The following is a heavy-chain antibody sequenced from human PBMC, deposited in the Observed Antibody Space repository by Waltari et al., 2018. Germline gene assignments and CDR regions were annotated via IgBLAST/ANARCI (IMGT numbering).Heavy chain of an antibody. J-gene: IGHJ4*02. CDR1: GYTFTSFA. CDR2: INTKSGET. D-gene: IGHD5-12*01. V-gene: IGHV1-18*01. CDR3: ARDLYSGYDFLLPFDY. Sequence: QVQLVQSGGEVKKPGASVKVSCETSGYTFTSFAISWARQAPGQGLEWMGWINTKSGETNYAERFQGRVTRTTDTSTSTAYMELKSRTSDDTAVYYCARDLYSGYDFLLPFDYWGQGSLVTVSS.